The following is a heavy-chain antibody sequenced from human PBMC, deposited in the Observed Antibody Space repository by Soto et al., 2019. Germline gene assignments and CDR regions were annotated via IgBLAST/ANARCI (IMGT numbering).Heavy chain of an antibody. CDR2: IKPDGSAT. D-gene: IGHD6-13*01. Sequence: EVQLVESGGGLVQPGGSLRLSCAVSGFTFGSYWMNWVRLIPGKGLEWVAYIKPDGSATYYVDSVKGRFTISRDNAKNSLYLQMNSLRVEDTAIYYCATSRTFDYWGQGTLVTVSS. CDR3: ATSRTFDY. J-gene: IGHJ4*02. CDR1: GFTFGSYW. V-gene: IGHV3-7*01.